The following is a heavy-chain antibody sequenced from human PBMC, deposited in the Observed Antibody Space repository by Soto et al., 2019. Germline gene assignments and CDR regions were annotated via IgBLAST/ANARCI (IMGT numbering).Heavy chain of an antibody. Sequence: EVQLVESRGGLVQPGGSLKLSCAASGFTFSGSAMHWVRQASGKGLEWVGRIRSKANSYATAYAASVKGRFTISRDDSKNTAYLQMNSLKTEDTAVYYCTRLDYDFWSGPLHWWGQGTLVTVSS. CDR1: GFTFSGSA. CDR3: TRLDYDFWSGPLHW. D-gene: IGHD3-3*01. J-gene: IGHJ4*02. CDR2: IRSKANSYAT. V-gene: IGHV3-73*02.